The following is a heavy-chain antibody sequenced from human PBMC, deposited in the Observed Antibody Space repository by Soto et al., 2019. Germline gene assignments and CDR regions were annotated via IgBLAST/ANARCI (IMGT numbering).Heavy chain of an antibody. J-gene: IGHJ5*02. CDR2: IYYSGST. CDR1: GGSISNYY. D-gene: IGHD4-17*01. CDR3: ARGSNGDWLLGFDP. Sequence: SETLSLTCTVSGGSISNYYWTWIRQPPGKGLEWIGYIYYSGSTNYNPSLKSRVTISVDTSKNQFSLKLSSVTAADTAVYYCARGSNGDWLLGFDPWGQGTLVTVSS. V-gene: IGHV4-59*08.